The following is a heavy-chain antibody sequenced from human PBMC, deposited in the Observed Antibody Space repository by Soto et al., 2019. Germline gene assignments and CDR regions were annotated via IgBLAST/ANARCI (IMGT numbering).Heavy chain of an antibody. CDR3: AKDRSYYYGSGSYPNWFDP. V-gene: IGHV3-23*01. CDR1: GFTFSSYA. D-gene: IGHD3-10*01. CDR2: ISCSGSNK. J-gene: IGHJ5*02. Sequence: GGSLRLSCAASGFTFSSYAMSWVRQAPGKGLEWVSAISCSGSNKYYADSVKGRFTISRDNSKNTLYLQMNSLRAEDTAVYYCAKDRSYYYGSGSYPNWFDPWGQGTLVTVSS.